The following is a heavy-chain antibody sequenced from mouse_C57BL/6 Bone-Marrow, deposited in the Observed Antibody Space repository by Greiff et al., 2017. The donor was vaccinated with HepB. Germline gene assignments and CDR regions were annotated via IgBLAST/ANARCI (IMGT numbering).Heavy chain of an antibody. V-gene: IGHV5-17*01. CDR2: ISSGSSTI. Sequence: EVQRVDSGGGLVKPGGSLKLSCAASGFTFSDYGMHWVRQAPEKGLEWVAYISSGSSTIYYADTVKGRFTISRDNAKNTLFLQMTSLRSEDTAMYYCAREDYWGQGTTLTVSS. CDR3: AREDY. J-gene: IGHJ2*01. CDR1: GFTFSDYG.